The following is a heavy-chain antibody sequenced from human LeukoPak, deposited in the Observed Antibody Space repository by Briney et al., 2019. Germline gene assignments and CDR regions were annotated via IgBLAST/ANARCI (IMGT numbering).Heavy chain of an antibody. J-gene: IGHJ4*02. CDR3: ASSSSIKNFDY. CDR2: IYHSGST. D-gene: IGHD6-13*01. V-gene: IGHV4-30-2*01. Sequence: SETLSLTCTVSGGSISSGGYYWSWIRQPPGKGLEWIGYIYHSGSTYYNPSLKSRVTISVDRSKNQFSLKLSSVTAADTAVYYCASSSSIKNFDYWGQGTLVTVSS. CDR1: GGSISSGGYY.